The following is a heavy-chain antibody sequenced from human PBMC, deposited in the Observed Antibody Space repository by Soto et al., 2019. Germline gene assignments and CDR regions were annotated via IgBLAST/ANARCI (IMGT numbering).Heavy chain of an antibody. CDR1: ECTIIDDA. CDR2: ISNRGSDT. CDR3: AKDTYSSSCYF. J-gene: IGHJ4*02. Sequence: PVLPHRLSYTGAECTIIDDAMTWVRQAPGKGLEWVSSISNRGSDTYYVDSVKGRFTISRDNSKNTLYLQMNSLRAEDTAVYYCAKDTYSSSCYFWGQGTLVTVSS. D-gene: IGHD6-13*01. V-gene: IGHV3-23*01.